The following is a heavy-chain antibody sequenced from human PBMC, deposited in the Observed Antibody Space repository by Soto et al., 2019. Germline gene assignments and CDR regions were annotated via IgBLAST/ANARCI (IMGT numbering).Heavy chain of an antibody. V-gene: IGHV3-33*01. CDR1: GFIFSSYG. CDR2: LWSDGSNQ. D-gene: IGHD3-22*01. J-gene: IGHJ1*01. CDR3: VRDWSMTVVAPSY. Sequence: QVQLVESGGGVVQPGRSLRLSCAASGFIFSSYGMHWVRQAAGKGLEWVAVLWSDGSNQYYADSVKGRFTISRDNSKNTLYLQMNSLRAEDTAVYSCVRDWSMTVVAPSYWGQGFQVTVSS.